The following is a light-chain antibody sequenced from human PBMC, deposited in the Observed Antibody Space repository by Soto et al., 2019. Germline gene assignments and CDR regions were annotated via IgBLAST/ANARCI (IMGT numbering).Light chain of an antibody. CDR3: SSYTRSSTVV. CDR2: EVS. J-gene: IGLJ2*01. V-gene: IGLV2-18*02. Sequence: QSVLTQPPSVSGSPGQSVTISCTGTSSDVGSYNRVSWYQQPPGTAPKFMIYEVSNRPSGVPDRFSGSKSGNTASLTISGLQAEDEADYYCSSYTRSSTVVFGGGTKLTVL. CDR1: SSDVGSYNR.